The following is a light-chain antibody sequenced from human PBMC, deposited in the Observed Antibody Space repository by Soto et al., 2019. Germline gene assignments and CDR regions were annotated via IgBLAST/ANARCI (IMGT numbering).Light chain of an antibody. CDR2: AAS. V-gene: IGKV1-27*01. CDR3: QKYTNVPT. Sequence: DIQMTQSPSSLSASVGDRVTITCRARQGISNYLAWYQQIPGKVPKLLISAASTLQSGVPSRFSGSGSGTDFTITISSLQPEDVATYYCQKYTNVPTFGGGTKVEIK. J-gene: IGKJ4*01. CDR1: QGISNY.